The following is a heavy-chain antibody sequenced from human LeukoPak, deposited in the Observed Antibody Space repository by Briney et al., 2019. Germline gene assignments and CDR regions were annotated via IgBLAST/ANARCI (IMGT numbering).Heavy chain of an antibody. V-gene: IGHV4-39*07. CDR2: IYYSGST. J-gene: IGHJ3*02. CDR3: ARDNDSSGYYYFTRAFDI. D-gene: IGHD3-22*01. Sequence: SETLSLTCTVSGGSISSSSYYWGWICQPPGKGLEWIGSIYYSGSTYYNPSLKSRVTISVDTSKNQFSLKLSSVTAADTAVYYCARDNDSSGYYYFTRAFDIWGQGTMVTVSS. CDR1: GGSISSSSYY.